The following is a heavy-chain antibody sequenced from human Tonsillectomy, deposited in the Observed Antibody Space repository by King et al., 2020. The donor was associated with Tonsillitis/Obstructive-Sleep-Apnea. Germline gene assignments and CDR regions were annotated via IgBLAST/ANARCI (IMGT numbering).Heavy chain of an antibody. CDR1: GGSVSSGSYY. D-gene: IGHD2-2*02. CDR2: IYYSGST. J-gene: IGHJ4*02. CDR3: ARDVACSSSRVVPAAIEYSSSSPTNYFDY. V-gene: IGHV4-61*01. Sequence: QLQESGPGLVKPSETLSLTCTVSGGSVSSGSYYYSWIRQPPGKGLEWIGYIYYSGSTNYNPSLKSRVTISVDTSKNQFSLKLSSVTAADTAVYYCARDVACSSSRVVPAAIEYSSSSPTNYFDYWGQGTLVTVSS.